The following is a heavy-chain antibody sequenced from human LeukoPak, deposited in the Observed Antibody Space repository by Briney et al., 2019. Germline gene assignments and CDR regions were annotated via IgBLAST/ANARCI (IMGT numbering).Heavy chain of an antibody. CDR1: GFTFSSYS. Sequence: GGSLRLSCAASGFTFSSYSMNWVRQAPGKGLEWVSYISSSSSTIYYADSVKGRFTISRDNAKNSLYLQMNSLRAEDTAVYYCARDNWNYGPNWFDPWGQGTLVTVSS. CDR3: ARDNWNYGPNWFDP. J-gene: IGHJ5*02. D-gene: IGHD1-7*01. V-gene: IGHV3-48*01. CDR2: ISSSSSTI.